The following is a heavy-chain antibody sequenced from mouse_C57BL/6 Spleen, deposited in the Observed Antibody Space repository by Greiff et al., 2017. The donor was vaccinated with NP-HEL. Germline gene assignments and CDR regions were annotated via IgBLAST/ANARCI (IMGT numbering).Heavy chain of an antibody. CDR1: GFTFSSYG. CDR2: ISSGGSYT. D-gene: IGHD2-5*01. CDR3: ARNGNYYSKFYYFDY. Sequence: EVHLVESGGDLVKPGGSLKLSCAASGFTFSSYGMSWVRQTPDKRLEWVATISSGGSYTYYPDSVKGRFTISRDNAKNTLYLQMSSLKSEDTAMYYCARNGNYYSKFYYFDYWGQGTTLTVSS. V-gene: IGHV5-6*01. J-gene: IGHJ2*01.